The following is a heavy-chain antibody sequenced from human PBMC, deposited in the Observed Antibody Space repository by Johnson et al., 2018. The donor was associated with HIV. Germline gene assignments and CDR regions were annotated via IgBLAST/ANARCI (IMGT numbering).Heavy chain of an antibody. V-gene: IGHV3-30*04. CDR2: ISYDGSNK. J-gene: IGHJ3*02. CDR3: AIVEQQLWLRGAFDI. D-gene: IGHD5-18*01. Sequence: QVQLVESGGGVVQPGRSLRLSCAASGFTFSSYAMHWVRQAPGKGLEWVAVISYDGSNKYYADSVKGRFTISRDNSKNTLYLQMNSLRAEDTAVYYCAIVEQQLWLRGAFDIWGQGTMVTVSS. CDR1: GFTFSSYA.